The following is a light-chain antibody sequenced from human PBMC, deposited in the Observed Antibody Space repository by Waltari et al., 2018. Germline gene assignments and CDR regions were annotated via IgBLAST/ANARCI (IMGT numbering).Light chain of an antibody. CDR3: ASYTNSDSEV. J-gene: IGLJ3*02. CDR1: SGALRGYNY. Sequence: QSALTQPASVSGSPGQSITISCTGTSGALRGYNYVSWFQQHPGKVPKLIISDVSNRPSGVSDRFSGSKSGNTASLTISGLQAEDEASYYCASYTNSDSEVFGGGTKVTVL. CDR2: DVS. V-gene: IGLV2-14*01.